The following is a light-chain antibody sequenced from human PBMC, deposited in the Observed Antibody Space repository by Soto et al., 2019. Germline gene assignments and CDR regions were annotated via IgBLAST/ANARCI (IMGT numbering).Light chain of an antibody. V-gene: IGKV3-20*01. CDR3: QHSDHLPL. CDR1: QSVSSSY. J-gene: IGKJ3*01. Sequence: EIVLTQSPGTLSLSPGERATLSCRASQSVSSSYLAWYQQKPGQAPRLLIYGANYRATGISDRFSGGGSGTDFTLTISRLESDDFATYYCQHSDHLPLFGPGTKVDMK. CDR2: GAN.